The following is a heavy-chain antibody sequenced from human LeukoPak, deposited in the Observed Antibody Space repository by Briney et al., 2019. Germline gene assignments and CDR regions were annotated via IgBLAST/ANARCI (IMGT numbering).Heavy chain of an antibody. J-gene: IGHJ4*02. D-gene: IGHD2-2*01. V-gene: IGHV4-59*08. Sequence: PSETLSLTCTVSGGSISSYYWSWIRQPPGKGLEWIGYIYYSGSTNYNPSLKGRVTISVDTSKNQFSLKLSSVTAADTAVYYCARYIVVVAYFDYWGQGTLVTVSS. CDR3: ARYIVVVAYFDY. CDR2: IYYSGST. CDR1: GGSISSYY.